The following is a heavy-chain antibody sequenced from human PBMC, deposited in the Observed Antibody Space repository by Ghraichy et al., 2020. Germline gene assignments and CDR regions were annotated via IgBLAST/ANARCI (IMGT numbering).Heavy chain of an antibody. CDR3: ARVKCSSTSGYADNWFDP. D-gene: IGHD2-2*01. V-gene: IGHV4-34*01. J-gene: IGHJ5*02. Sequence: SETLSLTCAVSGGSISGYYWSWTRQPPGKGLEWIGDINHSASTNYNPSLKRRVPITVDTSKSQFALKLSSVTAADTAVSYCARVKCSSTSGYADNWFDPWGQGTRVIGSS. CDR1: GGSISGYY. CDR2: INHSAST.